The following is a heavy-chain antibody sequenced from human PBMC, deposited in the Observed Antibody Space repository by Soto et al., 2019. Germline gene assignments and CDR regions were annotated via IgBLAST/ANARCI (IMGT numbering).Heavy chain of an antibody. D-gene: IGHD3-10*01. Sequence: PSETLSLTCAVYGGSFSGYYWSWIRQPPGKGLEWIGEINHSGSTNYNPSLKSRVTISVDTSKNQFSLKLSSVTAADTAVYYCARGPELNYYYYYGMDVWGQGTTVTVSS. V-gene: IGHV4-34*01. CDR3: ARGPELNYYYYYGMDV. CDR2: INHSGST. CDR1: GGSFSGYY. J-gene: IGHJ6*02.